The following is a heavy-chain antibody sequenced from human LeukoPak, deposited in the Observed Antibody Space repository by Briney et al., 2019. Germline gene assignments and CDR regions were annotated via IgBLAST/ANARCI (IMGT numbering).Heavy chain of an antibody. D-gene: IGHD3-9*01. V-gene: IGHV4-39*01. CDR3: ARDRSWRYFDWLDYCYGIDV. CDR2: IYYSGST. Sequence: PSETLSLTCTVSGGSISSSSYYWGWIRQPPGKGLEWIGSIYYSGSTYYNPSLKSRVTISVDTSKNQFSLKLSSVTAADTAVYYCARDRSWRYFDWLDYCYGIDVWGQGTTVTVSS. CDR1: GGSISSSSYY. J-gene: IGHJ6*02.